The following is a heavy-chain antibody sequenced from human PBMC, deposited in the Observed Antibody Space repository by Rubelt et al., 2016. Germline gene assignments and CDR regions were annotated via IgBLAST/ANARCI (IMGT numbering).Heavy chain of an antibody. D-gene: IGHD1-20*01. CDR1: GGSISSSSYY. J-gene: IGHJ4*02. CDR2: IYCSGST. V-gene: IGHV4-39*07. CDR3: ARWALNWNPTGGFDY. Sequence: QLQLQESGPGLVKPSETLSLTCTVSGGSISSSSYYWCWIRQPPGKGLEWIGSIYCSGSTYYNPSLRIRVTIAVDTSKNQFSLKLSSVTAADTAVYYCARWALNWNPTGGFDYWGQGTLVTVSS.